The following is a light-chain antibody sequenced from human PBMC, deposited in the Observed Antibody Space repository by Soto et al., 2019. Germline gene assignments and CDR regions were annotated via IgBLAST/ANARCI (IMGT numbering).Light chain of an antibody. CDR3: NSYTSSSTRV. CDR1: SSDVGGYNY. CDR2: EVT. V-gene: IGLV2-14*01. J-gene: IGLJ3*02. Sequence: QSALTQPASVSGSPGQSITISCTGTSSDVGGYNYVSWYQQHPGKAPKLMIYEVTKRPSGVSDRFSGSKSGNTASLTISGLQAEDEADYYCNSYTSSSTRVFGGGTKVNVL.